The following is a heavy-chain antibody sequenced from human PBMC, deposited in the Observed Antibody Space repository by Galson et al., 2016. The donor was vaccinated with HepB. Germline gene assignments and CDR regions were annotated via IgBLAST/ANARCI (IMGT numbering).Heavy chain of an antibody. V-gene: IGHV3-48*02. Sequence: SLRLSCAASGFTFSSYSMNWVRPAPGKGLEWVSYISSSSSIIYYADSVKGRFTISRDNAKNSLYLQMNSLRDEDTAVYYCARVENVLLCFGATDVWGQGTTVTVSS. CDR2: ISSSSSII. D-gene: IGHD3-10*01. CDR3: ARVENVLLCFGATDV. J-gene: IGHJ6*02. CDR1: GFTFSSYS.